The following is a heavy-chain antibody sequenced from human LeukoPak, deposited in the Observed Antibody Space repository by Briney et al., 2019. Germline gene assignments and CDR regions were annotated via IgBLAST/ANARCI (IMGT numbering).Heavy chain of an antibody. D-gene: IGHD6-13*01. CDR3: ATLVSAAGPGSYYFDY. CDR1: GGSISSGGYY. Sequence: PSQTLSLTCTVSGGSISSGGYYWSWIRQHPGKGLEWIGYIYYSGSTNYNPSLKSRVTISVDTSKNQFSLKLSSVTAADTAVCYCATLVSAAGPGSYYFDYWGQGTLVTVSS. CDR2: IYYSGST. J-gene: IGHJ4*02. V-gene: IGHV4-31*03.